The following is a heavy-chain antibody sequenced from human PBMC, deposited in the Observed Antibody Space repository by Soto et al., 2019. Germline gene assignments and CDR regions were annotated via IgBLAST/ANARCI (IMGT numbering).Heavy chain of an antibody. CDR1: GFTFSSYA. CDR3: ARNEYFGSGSYYFDY. Sequence: EVQLLESGGGLVQPGGSLRLSCAASGFTFSSYAMSWVRQAPGKGLEWVSAITSSGDYTYYADSVKGRFTISRDNSKNTLYLQMNSLRAEDTAVYYCARNEYFGSGSYYFDYWGQGTLVTVSS. D-gene: IGHD3-10*01. J-gene: IGHJ4*02. CDR2: ITSSGDYT. V-gene: IGHV3-23*01.